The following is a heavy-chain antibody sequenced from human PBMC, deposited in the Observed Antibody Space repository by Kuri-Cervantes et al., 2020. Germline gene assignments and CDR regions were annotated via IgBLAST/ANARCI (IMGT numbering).Heavy chain of an antibody. CDR2: IKSKTDGGTT. CDR1: GFTFSNAW. D-gene: IGHD4-17*01. CDR3: ASGRGDYEKNNCDY. V-gene: IGHV3-15*01. J-gene: IGHJ4*02. Sequence: GGSLRLSCAASGFTFSNAWMSWVRQAPGKGLEWVGRIKSKTDGGTTDYAAPVKGRFTISRDDSKNTLYLQMNSLRAEDTAVYYCASGRGDYEKNNCDYWGQGTLVTVSS.